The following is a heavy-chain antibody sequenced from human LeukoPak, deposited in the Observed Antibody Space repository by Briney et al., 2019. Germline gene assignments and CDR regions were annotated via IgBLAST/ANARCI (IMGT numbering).Heavy chain of an antibody. CDR2: LYSGSST. J-gene: IGHJ2*01. Sequence: QAGGSLRLSCAASGFTVSTYYMNWVRQAPGKGLEWVSILYSGSSTYYADSVEGRFIISRDSSKNTLFLLMNDLRAEDTAVYYCARVGDHFHWYLDLWGRGTLVTVSS. V-gene: IGHV3-53*01. D-gene: IGHD3-3*02. CDR3: ARVGDHFHWYLDL. CDR1: GFTVSTYY.